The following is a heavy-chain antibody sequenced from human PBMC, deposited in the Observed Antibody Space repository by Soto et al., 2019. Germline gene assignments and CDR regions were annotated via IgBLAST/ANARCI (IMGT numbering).Heavy chain of an antibody. CDR2: IYPGDSDT. J-gene: IGHJ6*02. D-gene: IGHD6-6*01. CDR3: ASSYSSSSSGGYGMDV. V-gene: IGHV5-51*01. Sequence: GESLKISCKGSGYTFTDYWIGWVRQLPGKGLEWMGIIYPGDSDTNYSPSFQGHVTISADKSISTAYLQWSSLKASDTAMYYCASSYSSSSSGGYGMDVWGQGTTVTVSS. CDR1: GYTFTDYW.